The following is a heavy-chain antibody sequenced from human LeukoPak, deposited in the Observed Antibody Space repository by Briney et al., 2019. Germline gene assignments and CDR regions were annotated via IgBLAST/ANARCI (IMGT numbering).Heavy chain of an antibody. CDR1: GGSFSGYY. V-gene: IGHV4-34*01. CDR2: INHSGST. J-gene: IGHJ6*03. Sequence: SETLSLTCAVYGGSFSGYYWSWIRQPPGKGLEWIGEINHSGSTNYNPSLKSRVTISVDTSKNQSALKLSSVSAADTAVYYCARGDVQLERRSYYYYMDVWGKGTTVTVSS. CDR3: ARGDVQLERRSYYYYMDV. D-gene: IGHD1-1*01.